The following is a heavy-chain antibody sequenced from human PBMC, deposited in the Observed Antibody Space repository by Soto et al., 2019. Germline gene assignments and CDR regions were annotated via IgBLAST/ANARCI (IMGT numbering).Heavy chain of an antibody. CDR3: ARVKNDYGDRHAFDI. V-gene: IGHV1-3*01. J-gene: IGHJ3*02. Sequence: GASVKVSCKASGYTFTSYAMHWVRQAPGQRLEWMGWINAGNGNTKYSQKFQGRVTITRDTSASTAYMELSSLRSEDTAVYYCARVKNDYGDRHAFDIWGQGTMVTVSS. CDR1: GYTFTSYA. CDR2: INAGNGNT. D-gene: IGHD4-17*01.